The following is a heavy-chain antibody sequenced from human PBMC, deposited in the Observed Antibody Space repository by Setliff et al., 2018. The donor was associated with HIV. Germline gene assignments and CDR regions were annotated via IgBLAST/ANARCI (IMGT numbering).Heavy chain of an antibody. CDR3: ARRQWLAANFDS. CDR1: GGSISSGTDY. Sequence: LSLTCSVSGGSISSGTDYWSWIRQPAGKGLEWIGDINHKGSTNYKSSLKSRVTISMDTSKNQFSLKLTSVTAADTAVYFCARRQWLAANFDSWGQGTLVTVSS. J-gene: IGHJ5*01. D-gene: IGHD6-19*01. V-gene: IGHV4-61*09. CDR2: INHKGST.